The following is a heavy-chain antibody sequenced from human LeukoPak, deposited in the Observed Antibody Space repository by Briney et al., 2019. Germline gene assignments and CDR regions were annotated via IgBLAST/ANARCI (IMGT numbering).Heavy chain of an antibody. V-gene: IGHV1-2*02. J-gene: IGHJ4*02. Sequence: GASVKVSCKASGYTFTAYHMHWGRQAPGQGLEWMGWINPNNGGTKYAQKFQGRVTMTRDMSISTAYMDLSRLRSDDTAVYYCARSGGATDFDFWAQGTLVTVSS. CDR1: GYTFTAYH. D-gene: IGHD1-26*01. CDR2: INPNNGGT. CDR3: ARSGGATDFDF.